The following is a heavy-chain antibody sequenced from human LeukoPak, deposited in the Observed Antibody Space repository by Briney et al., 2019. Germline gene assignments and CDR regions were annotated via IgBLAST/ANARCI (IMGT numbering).Heavy chain of an antibody. Sequence: GESLKISFKGSGSRFTSYWIGWVRPMPGKGLAWMGIIYPGDSDTRYSPSFQGQVTISADKSISTAYLQWSSLKASDTAMYYCARRVAAAGTNWFDPWGQGTLVTVSS. CDR1: GSRFTSYW. CDR3: ARRVAAAGTNWFDP. J-gene: IGHJ5*02. CDR2: IYPGDSDT. D-gene: IGHD6-13*01. V-gene: IGHV5-51*01.